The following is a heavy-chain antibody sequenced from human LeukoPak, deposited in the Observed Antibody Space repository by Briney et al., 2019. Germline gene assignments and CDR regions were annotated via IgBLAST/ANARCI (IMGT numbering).Heavy chain of an antibody. CDR3: AKDMRFDWTPYYFDY. CDR2: ISGSGGST. D-gene: IGHD3-9*01. CDR1: GFTFSSYG. J-gene: IGHJ4*02. V-gene: IGHV3-23*01. Sequence: PGGSLRLSCAASGFTFSSYGMHWVRQAPGKGLEWVSAISGSGGSTYYADSVKGRFTISRDNSKNTLYLQMNSLRAEDTAVYYCAKDMRFDWTPYYFDYWGQGTLVTVSS.